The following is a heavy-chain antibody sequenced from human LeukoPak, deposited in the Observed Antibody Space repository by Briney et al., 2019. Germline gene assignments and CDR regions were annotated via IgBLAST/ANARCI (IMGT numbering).Heavy chain of an antibody. Sequence: SQTLSLTCAIAGDSVSSNSAAWSWIRQSPSRGLEWLGRTYYRSKWNNNYAISVKSRITINPDTSENQFSLQLNSVTPEDTGVYYCARARGYFDRWGRGTLVTVSS. J-gene: IGHJ2*01. D-gene: IGHD3-10*01. CDR3: ARARGYFDR. CDR1: GDSVSSNSAA. V-gene: IGHV6-1*01. CDR2: TYYRSKWNN.